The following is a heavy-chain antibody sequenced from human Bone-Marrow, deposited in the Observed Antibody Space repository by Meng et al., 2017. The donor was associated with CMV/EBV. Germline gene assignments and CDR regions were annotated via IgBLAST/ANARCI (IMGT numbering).Heavy chain of an antibody. CDR3: AAWTYQIYYYYYGMDV. V-gene: IGHV3-66*02. D-gene: IGHD3/OR15-3a*01. Sequence: GGSLRLSCAASGFTVSSNYMSWVRQAPGKGLEWVSIIYSGGSTYYADSVKGRFTISRDNSKNTLYLQMNSLRAGDTAVYYCAAWTYQIYYYYYGMDVWGQGTTVTGSS. CDR2: IYSGGST. CDR1: GFTVSSNY. J-gene: IGHJ6*02.